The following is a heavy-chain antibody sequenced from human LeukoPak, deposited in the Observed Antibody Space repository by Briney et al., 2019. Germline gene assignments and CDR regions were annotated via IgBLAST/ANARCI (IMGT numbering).Heavy chain of an antibody. Sequence: PSETLSLTCAVYGGSFSGYYWSWIRQPPGKGLEWIGEINHSGTTNYNPSLKSRVTMSVDTSKNQFSLKLTSVTAADTAVYYCARGTGSLFYWGQGILVTVSS. CDR1: GGSFSGYY. J-gene: IGHJ4*02. CDR2: INHSGTT. D-gene: IGHD1-26*01. CDR3: ARGTGSLFY. V-gene: IGHV4-34*01.